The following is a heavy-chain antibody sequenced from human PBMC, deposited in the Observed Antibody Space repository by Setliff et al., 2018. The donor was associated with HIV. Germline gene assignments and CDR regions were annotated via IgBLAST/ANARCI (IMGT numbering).Heavy chain of an antibody. CDR3: ARGGSYYYDTSGFLDY. J-gene: IGHJ4*02. CDR2: MSGSGTTI. CDR1: GFTFSSFD. Sequence: GGSLRLSCAASGFTFSSFDMNWVRQAPGKGLDWVSYMSGSGTTIYYADSVKGRFTISRDNAKNSPYLQMDSLRAEDTAVYYCARGGSYYYDTSGFLDYWGPGTLVTVSS. D-gene: IGHD3-22*01. V-gene: IGHV3-48*03.